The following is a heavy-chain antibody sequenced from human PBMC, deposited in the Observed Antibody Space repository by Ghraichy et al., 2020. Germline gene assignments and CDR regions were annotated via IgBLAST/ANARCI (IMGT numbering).Heavy chain of an antibody. V-gene: IGHV4-59*01. Sequence: SETLSLTCTVSGGSISSYYWSWIRQPPGKGLEWIGYIYYSGSTNYNPSLKSRVTISVDTSKNQFSLKLSSVTAADTAVYYCARESTVTRSFDYWGQGTLVTVSS. CDR1: GGSISSYY. D-gene: IGHD4-11*01. J-gene: IGHJ4*02. CDR2: IYYSGST. CDR3: ARESTVTRSFDY.